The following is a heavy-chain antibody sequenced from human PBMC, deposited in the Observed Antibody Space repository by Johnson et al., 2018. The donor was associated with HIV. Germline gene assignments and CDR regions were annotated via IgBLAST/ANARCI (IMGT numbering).Heavy chain of an antibody. Sequence: QVQLVESGGNVVQPGRSQRLSCAASGFTFTNAWMSWLRQAPGKGLEWGAVISYDGSNKYYADSVKGRFTISRDNSKNTLYLQMNSLRAEDTAVYYCMLRTHAEKAFNIWGQGTMVTVSS. J-gene: IGHJ3*02. CDR3: MLRTHAEKAFNI. CDR2: ISYDGSNK. V-gene: IGHV3-30*14. CDR1: GFTFTNAW. D-gene: IGHD2-8*01.